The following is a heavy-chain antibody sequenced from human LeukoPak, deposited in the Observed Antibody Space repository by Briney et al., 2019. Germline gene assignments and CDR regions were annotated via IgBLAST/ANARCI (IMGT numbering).Heavy chain of an antibody. V-gene: IGHV3-7*03. Sequence: GGSLRLSCAASGFTFGDTWMNWVRQVPGQGLEWAANIKQDGSEKFYVASVKGRFTISRDNGKSSLYLQMNSLRAEGTALYYCATSYDMGWLIGYWGQGTLVTVSS. J-gene: IGHJ4*02. D-gene: IGHD3/OR15-3a*01. CDR2: IKQDGSEK. CDR1: GFTFGDTW. CDR3: ATSYDMGWLIGY.